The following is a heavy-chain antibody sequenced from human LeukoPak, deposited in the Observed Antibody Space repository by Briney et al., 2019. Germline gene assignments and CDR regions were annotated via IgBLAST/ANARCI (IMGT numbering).Heavy chain of an antibody. CDR2: ISSSSSYI. CDR1: GFTFSSYS. V-gene: IGHV3-21*01. CDR3: ARDIAAAGTTRTDDY. D-gene: IGHD6-13*01. J-gene: IGHJ4*02. Sequence: GGSLRLSCAASGFTFSSYSMNWVRQAPGKGLEWVSSISSSSSYIYYADSVKGRFTISRDNAKNSLYLQMNSLRAEDTAVYYCARDIAAAGTTRTDDYWGQGTLVTVSS.